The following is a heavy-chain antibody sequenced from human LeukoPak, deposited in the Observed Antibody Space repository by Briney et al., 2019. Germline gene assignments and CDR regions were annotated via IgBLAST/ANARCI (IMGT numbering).Heavy chain of an antibody. V-gene: IGHV6-1*01. J-gene: IGHJ4*02. Sequence: SQTLSLTCAISGDSVSSNSAAWNWIRQSPSGGLEWLGRTYYRSKWYNDYAVSVKSRITINPDTSKNQFSLQLNSVTPEDTAVYYCAREHAAAADTFDYWGQGTLVTVSS. D-gene: IGHD6-13*01. CDR3: AREHAAAADTFDY. CDR2: TYYRSKWYN. CDR1: GDSVSSNSAA.